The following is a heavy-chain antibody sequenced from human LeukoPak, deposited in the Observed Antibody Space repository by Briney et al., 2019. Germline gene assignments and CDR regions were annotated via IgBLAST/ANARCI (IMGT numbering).Heavy chain of an antibody. CDR3: ARDRSGTYSMDY. V-gene: IGHV3-7*01. D-gene: IGHD1-26*01. J-gene: IGHJ4*02. CDR2: IKADGSEK. CDR1: GFTFSAYW. Sequence: GGSLRLSCAASGFTFSAYWMSWVRQAPGKGLEWVANIKADGSEKYYVDSVKGRFTISRDNAKNSLFLQMNSLRAEDTAVYYCARDRSGTYSMDYWGQGTLVTVSS.